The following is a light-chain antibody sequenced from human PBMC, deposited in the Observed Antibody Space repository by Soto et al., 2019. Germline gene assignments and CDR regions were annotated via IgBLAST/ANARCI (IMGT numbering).Light chain of an antibody. CDR2: WAS. Sequence: DIVMTQSPDSLAVSLGERPTINCKSSQSVFYNSNNRNHLAWYQQKPGQPPRLLIYWASTRESGVPDRFSGSGSGTYFTLTISSLQAEDVAVYYCQQYYTSPQTFGQGTKVEIK. CDR3: QQYYTSPQT. J-gene: IGKJ1*01. CDR1: QSVFYNSNNRNH. V-gene: IGKV4-1*01.